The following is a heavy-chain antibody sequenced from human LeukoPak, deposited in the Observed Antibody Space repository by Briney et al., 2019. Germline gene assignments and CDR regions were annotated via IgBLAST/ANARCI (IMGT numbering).Heavy chain of an antibody. CDR1: GYTFTGYY. D-gene: IGHD4-23*01. V-gene: IGHV1-2*04. CDR2: INPNSGGT. J-gene: IGHJ4*02. CDR3: ARESVSGNSGYDY. Sequence: ASVKVSCTASGYTFTGYYMHWVRQAPGQGLEWMGWINPNSGGTNYAQKFQGWVTMTRDTSISTAYMELSRLRSDDTAVYYCARESVSGNSGYDYWGQGTLVTVSS.